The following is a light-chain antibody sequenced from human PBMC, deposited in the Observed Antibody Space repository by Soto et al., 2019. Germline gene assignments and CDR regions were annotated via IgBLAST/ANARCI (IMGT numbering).Light chain of an antibody. CDR1: SSNIGAGYD. CDR3: QSYDSSSLV. V-gene: IGLV1-40*01. J-gene: IGLJ3*02. Sequence: QPVLTQPPSVSGAPGQTVTISCTGSSSNIGAGYDVHWYQQLPGTAPKLLIYGHSNRPSGVPDRFSGSKSGTSASLAITGLQAEDEADYYCQSYDSSSLVFGGGTKLTVL. CDR2: GHS.